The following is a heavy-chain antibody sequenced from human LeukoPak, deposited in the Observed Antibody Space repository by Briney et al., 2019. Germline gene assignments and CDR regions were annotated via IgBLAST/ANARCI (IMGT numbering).Heavy chain of an antibody. CDR2: IYTSGST. V-gene: IGHV4-4*07. Sequence: SETLSLTCTVSGGSISSYYWSWIRQPAGKGLGWIGRIYTSGSTNYNPSLKSRVTMSVDTSKNQFSLKLSSVTAADTAVYYCATVSSIAARRYYYGMDVWGQGTTVTVSS. CDR1: GGSISSYY. D-gene: IGHD6-6*01. CDR3: ATVSSIAARRYYYGMDV. J-gene: IGHJ6*02.